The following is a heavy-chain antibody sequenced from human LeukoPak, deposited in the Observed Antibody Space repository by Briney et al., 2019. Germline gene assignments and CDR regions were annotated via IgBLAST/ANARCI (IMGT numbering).Heavy chain of an antibody. CDR3: ARWPYSSSYYFDY. CDR2: ITSGTTYI. Sequence: PGGSLRLSCAASGFTFSDYNMNWVRQYPEKGLEWVSSITSGTTYIYYADSVRGRFTLSRDNAKNSLYLQMNSLRAEDTAVYYCARWPYSSSYYFDYWGQGTLVTVSS. J-gene: IGHJ4*02. D-gene: IGHD6-6*01. V-gene: IGHV3-21*01. CDR1: GFTFSDYN.